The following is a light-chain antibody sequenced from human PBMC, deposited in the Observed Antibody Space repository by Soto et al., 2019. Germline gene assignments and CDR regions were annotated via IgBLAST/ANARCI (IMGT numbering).Light chain of an antibody. CDR1: QRISTY. CDR3: QQSYSTLYT. J-gene: IGKJ2*01. V-gene: IGKV1-39*01. CDR2: AAS. Sequence: DIQITQSPSSLSASIGDRVAIACRASQRISTYLNWYQHKPGKAPNLLIYAASSLQSGVPSRFSGSGSGTEFTLTISSLQPEDFATYYCQQSYSTLYTFGQGTKLEIK.